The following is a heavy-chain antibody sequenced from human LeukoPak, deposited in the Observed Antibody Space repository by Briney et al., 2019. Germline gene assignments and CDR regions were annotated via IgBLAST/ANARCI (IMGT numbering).Heavy chain of an antibody. J-gene: IGHJ3*02. V-gene: IGHV4-4*09. CDR3: AGVADYYDTSGLDAFDI. CDR1: GGSISSYY. CDR2: IYTSGCT. D-gene: IGHD3-22*01. Sequence: SETLSLTCTVSGGSISSYYWIGIRHPPGKGREWFGYIYTSGCTNYNPSLKSRVTIAVDPSKNQFSLKLSPVTAADTAVYYCAGVADYYDTSGLDAFDIWGQGTMVTVSS.